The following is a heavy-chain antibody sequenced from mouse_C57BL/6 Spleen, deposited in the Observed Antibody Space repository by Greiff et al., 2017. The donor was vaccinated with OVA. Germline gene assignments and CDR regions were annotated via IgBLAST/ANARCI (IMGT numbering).Heavy chain of an antibody. D-gene: IGHD1-1*01. CDR2: IDPEDGDT. Sequence: VPLQQSGAELVRPGASVKLSCPTSGFNIKDYYMHWVKQRPEQGLEWVGRIDPEDGDTEYAPKFQGKATMTADTSSNTAYLQLSSLTSEDTAVYYCTTGEKLRDYWGQGTTLTVSS. J-gene: IGHJ2*01. CDR1: GFNIKDYY. V-gene: IGHV14-1*01. CDR3: TTGEKLRDY.